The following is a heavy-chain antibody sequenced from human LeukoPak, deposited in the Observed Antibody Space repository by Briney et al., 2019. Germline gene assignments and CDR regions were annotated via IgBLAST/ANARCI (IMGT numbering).Heavy chain of an antibody. V-gene: IGHV1-2*02. D-gene: IGHD3-10*01. J-gene: IGHJ4*02. CDR1: GYTFTGYY. CDR2: INPNSGVT. CDR3: ARDPFGESYLDY. Sequence: ASVKVSCKASGYTFTGYYMHWVRQAPGQGLEWMGWINPNSGVTNYAQEFQGRVTMTRDTSISTAYMELSRLRSDDTAVYYCARDPFGESYLDYWGQGTLVTVSS.